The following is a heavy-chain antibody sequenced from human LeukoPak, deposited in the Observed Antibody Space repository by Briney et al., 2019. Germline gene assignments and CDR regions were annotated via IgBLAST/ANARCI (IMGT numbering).Heavy chain of an antibody. V-gene: IGHV3-48*03. CDR3: ARDGTTNSYNWFDS. CDR1: GFSLSSFQ. Sequence: GGSLRLSCTASGFSLSSFQMNWVRQAPGKGLEWISYISDSGTTEYYADSVKGRFTISRDNAKNSLYLQTNSLTGEDTALYYCARDGTTNSYNWFDSWGQGTLVTVSS. D-gene: IGHD2-8*01. J-gene: IGHJ5*01. CDR2: ISDSGTTE.